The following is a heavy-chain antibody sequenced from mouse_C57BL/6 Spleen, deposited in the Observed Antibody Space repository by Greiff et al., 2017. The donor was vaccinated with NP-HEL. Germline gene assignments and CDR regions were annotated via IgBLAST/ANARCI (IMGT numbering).Heavy chain of an antibody. J-gene: IGHJ1*03. D-gene: IGHD4-1*01. V-gene: IGHV1-54*01. CDR2: INPGSGGT. CDR1: GYAFTNYL. CDR3: ARSGGYWYFDV. Sequence: QVQLKQSGAELVRPGTSVKVSCKASGYAFTNYLIEWVKQRPGHGLEWIGVINPGSGGTNYNEKFKGKATLTADKSSSTAYMQLSSLTSEDSAVYFCARSGGYWYFDVWGTGTTVTVSS.